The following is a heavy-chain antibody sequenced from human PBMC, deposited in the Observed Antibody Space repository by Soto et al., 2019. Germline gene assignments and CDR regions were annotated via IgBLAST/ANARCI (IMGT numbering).Heavy chain of an antibody. V-gene: IGHV1-46*01. J-gene: IGHJ4*02. D-gene: IGHD3-22*01. CDR2: INPTGSMT. CDR3: ARGGSGYTWFNEF. Sequence: ASVKVSCKASGYNFFTSYYMHWVRQAPGQGLEWMGIINPTGSMTRYSQRFQGRFTMTRDTSTGTDYMELSNLTSEDTAIYYCARGGSGYTWFNEFWGQGTLVTVSS. CDR1: GYNFFTSYY.